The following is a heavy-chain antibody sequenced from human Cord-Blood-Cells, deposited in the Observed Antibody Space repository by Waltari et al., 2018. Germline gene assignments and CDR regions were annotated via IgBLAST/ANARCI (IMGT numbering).Heavy chain of an antibody. D-gene: IGHD1-26*01. CDR3: ARDVGDY. Sequence: EVQLVESGGGLVQPGGSLRLSCAASGFTFSRYWMSWVRQAPGKGLEWVANIKQDGSEKYYVDSVKGRFTISRDNAKNSLYLQMNSLRAEDTAVYYCARDVGDYWGQGTLVTVSS. CDR1: GFTFSRYW. J-gene: IGHJ4*02. V-gene: IGHV3-7*01. CDR2: IKQDGSEK.